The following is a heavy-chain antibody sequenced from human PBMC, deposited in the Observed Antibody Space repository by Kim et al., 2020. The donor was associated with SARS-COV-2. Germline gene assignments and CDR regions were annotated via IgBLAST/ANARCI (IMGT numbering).Heavy chain of an antibody. D-gene: IGHD3-9*01. Sequence: GGSLRLSCAASGFTFSSYAMHWVRQAPGKGLEWVAVIAYDGSNKYYADSVKGRFTISRDNSNNTLYQQMNSLTAEDTALYYSAREKTYYDILTGLGLW. J-gene: IGHJ2*01. CDR3: AREKTYYDILTGLGL. CDR2: IAYDGSNK. CDR1: GFTFSSYA. V-gene: IGHV3-30*04.